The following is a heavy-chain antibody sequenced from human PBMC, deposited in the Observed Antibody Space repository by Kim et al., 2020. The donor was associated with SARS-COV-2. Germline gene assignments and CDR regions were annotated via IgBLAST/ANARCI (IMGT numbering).Heavy chain of an antibody. Sequence: GGSLRLSCAASGFTFNSYGMHWVRQAPGKGLEWVAVISYDGSNKYYADSVKGRFTISRDNSKNTLYLQMNSLRIEDTAVYYCAKSFSGSYFGYDYWGHRAPVT. CDR2: ISYDGSNK. D-gene: IGHD1-26*01. CDR3: AKSFSGSYFGYDY. CDR1: GFTFNSYG. V-gene: IGHV3-30*18. J-gene: IGHJ4*01.